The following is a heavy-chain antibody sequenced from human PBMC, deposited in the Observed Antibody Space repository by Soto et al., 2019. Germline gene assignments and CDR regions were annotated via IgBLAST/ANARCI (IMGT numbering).Heavy chain of an antibody. CDR3: ARHILVTGTRGFDF. D-gene: IGHD6-19*01. J-gene: IGHJ4*02. V-gene: IGHV4-4*02. CDR1: GDSLSGTYW. Sequence: QVQLQESGPGLVKPSETLSLTCAVSGDSLSGTYWWSWVRQARGGGLQWIGEISYSGTTHYDPSLMSRVTISMDKSRSEFSLTLISVTAADSASYYCARHILVTGTRGFDFWGQGILVTVSS. CDR2: ISYSGTT.